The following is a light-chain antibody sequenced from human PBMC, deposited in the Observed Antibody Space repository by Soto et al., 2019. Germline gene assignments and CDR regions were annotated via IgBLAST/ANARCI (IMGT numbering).Light chain of an antibody. Sequence: QSALTQPASVSGSPGQSITISCTGTSGDIGSYNRVSWYQQHPGKAPKLIIYEVTDRPPGVSNRFSGSKSGNTASLTFSGLQAEDEAEYYCSSYTNINTRACVFGTGTKVTVL. V-gene: IGLV2-14*01. CDR2: EVT. CDR1: SGDIGSYNR. CDR3: SSYTNINTRACV. J-gene: IGLJ1*01.